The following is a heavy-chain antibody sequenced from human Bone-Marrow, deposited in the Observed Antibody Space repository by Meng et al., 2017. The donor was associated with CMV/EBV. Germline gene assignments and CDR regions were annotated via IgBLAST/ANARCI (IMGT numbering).Heavy chain of an antibody. Sequence: ASVKVSCQASGYIFTSYDINWVRQATGQGLEWMGWMNPNSGNTGYAQKFQGRVTMTRNTSISTAYMELSSLRSEDTAVYYFSRGGYSCSYPGYWGQGTRVTVSS. CDR3: SRGGYSCSYPGY. V-gene: IGHV1-8*02. CDR2: MNPNSGNT. D-gene: IGHD6-6*01. J-gene: IGHJ4*02. CDR1: GYIFTSYD.